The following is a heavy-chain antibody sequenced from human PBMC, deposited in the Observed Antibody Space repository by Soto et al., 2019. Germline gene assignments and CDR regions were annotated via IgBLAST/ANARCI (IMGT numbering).Heavy chain of an antibody. Sequence: QVQLVDSGGGVVQPGRSLRLSCAASGFTFTTYGMHWVRRAPGKGLEWVAVISYDGSHAYYADSVKGRFTISRDNSKNTLYLQINSQRAEDTAVYYCAKERTYSVASGFDYWGRGTLVTVSS. CDR2: ISYDGSHA. V-gene: IGHV3-30*18. CDR3: AKERTYSVASGFDY. J-gene: IGHJ4*02. D-gene: IGHD1-26*01. CDR1: GFTFTTYG.